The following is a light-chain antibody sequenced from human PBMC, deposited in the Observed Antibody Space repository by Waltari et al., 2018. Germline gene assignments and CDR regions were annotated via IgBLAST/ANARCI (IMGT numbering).Light chain of an antibody. CDR2: QDY. CDR1: KLGDKF. Sequence: SYDLTQPPSVSVSPGQTATITCSRHKLGDKFACWYQQKPGQSPVLVIYQDYKRPSGIPERFSGSNSGNTATLTISGTQPMDEADYYCQAWDTSTALYVFGPGTKVTVL. CDR3: QAWDTSTALYV. J-gene: IGLJ1*01. V-gene: IGLV3-1*01.